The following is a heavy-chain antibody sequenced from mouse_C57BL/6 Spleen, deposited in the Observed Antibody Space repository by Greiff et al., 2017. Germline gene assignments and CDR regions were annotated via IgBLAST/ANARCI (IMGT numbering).Heavy chain of an antibody. CDR2: IDPENGDT. J-gene: IGHJ3*01. CDR3: TTNYGNLFAY. V-gene: IGHV14-4*01. D-gene: IGHD2-1*01. Sequence: VQLQQSGAELVRPGASVKLSCTASGFNIKDDYMHWVKQRPEQGLEWIGWIDPENGDTEYASKFQGKATITADTSSNTAYLQLSSLTSEDTAVYYCTTNYGNLFAYWGQGTLVTVSA. CDR1: GFNIKDDY.